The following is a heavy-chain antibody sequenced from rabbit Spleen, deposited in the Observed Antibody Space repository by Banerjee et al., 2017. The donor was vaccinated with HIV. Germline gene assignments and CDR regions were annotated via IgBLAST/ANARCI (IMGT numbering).Heavy chain of an antibody. J-gene: IGHJ4*01. CDR2: IDTGRGTT. CDR3: ARDSAGREDFNL. Sequence: QQQLVESGGGLVTPGGTLTLTCTASGIDFNSDYDMCWVRQAPGKGLELIASIDTGRGTTRYASGAKGRFTISRSTSLNTVDLKMTSLTAADTATYFCARDSAGREDFNLWGQGPSSPA. D-gene: IGHD4-2*01. CDR1: GIDFNSDYD. V-gene: IGHV1S43*01.